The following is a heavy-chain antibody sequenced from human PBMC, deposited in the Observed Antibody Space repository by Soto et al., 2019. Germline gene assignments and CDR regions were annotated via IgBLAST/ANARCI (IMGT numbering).Heavy chain of an antibody. J-gene: IGHJ3*02. CDR1: GGTFSIYA. V-gene: IGHV1-69*13. CDR3: ASPDLAPDAFDI. Sequence: SVKVSCKASGGTFSIYAISWVRQAPGQGLEWMGGIIPIFGTANYAQKFQGRVTITADESTSTAYMELSSLRSEDTAVYYCASPDLAPDAFDILGQGKMVTVSS. CDR2: IIPIFGTA.